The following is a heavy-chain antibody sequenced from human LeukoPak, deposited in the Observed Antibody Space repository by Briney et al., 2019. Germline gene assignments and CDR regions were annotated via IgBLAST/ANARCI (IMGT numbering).Heavy chain of an antibody. CDR3: ARNPYLEAMAKLEYYFDY. CDR1: GFTFDDYG. D-gene: IGHD5-18*01. CDR2: IYWNGGST. V-gene: IGHV3-20*04. J-gene: IGHJ4*02. Sequence: GGSLRLSCAASGFTFDDYGMSWVRQAPGKGLEWVSGIYWNGGSTGYADSVKGRFTISRDNAKNSLYLQMNSLRAEDTALYYCARNPYLEAMAKLEYYFDYWGQGTLVTVSS.